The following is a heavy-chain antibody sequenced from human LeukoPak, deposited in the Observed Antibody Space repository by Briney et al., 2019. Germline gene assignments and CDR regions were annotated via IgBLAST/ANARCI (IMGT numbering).Heavy chain of an antibody. D-gene: IGHD5-12*01. CDR2: ISSSSSYI. J-gene: IGHJ4*02. Sequence: PGGTLRLSCAASGFTFSSYSMNWVRQAPGKGLEWVSSISSSSSYIYYADSVKGRFTISRDNAKNSLYLQMNSLRAEDTAVYCCARGTHSGYDFDYWGQGTLVTVSS. CDR1: GFTFSSYS. CDR3: ARGTHSGYDFDY. V-gene: IGHV3-21*01.